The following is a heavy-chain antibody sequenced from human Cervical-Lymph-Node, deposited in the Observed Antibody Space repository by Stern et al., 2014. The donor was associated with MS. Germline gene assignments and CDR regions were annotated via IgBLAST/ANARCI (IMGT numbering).Heavy chain of an antibody. Sequence: VQLVEPGGDLVQPGRSLRLSCAASGFRFDAYAMYWVRQAPGKGLEWVSGISWSSGKIGYADSVKGRFNISRGTFKNSLFLQMNSLRSEDTASYYCARAIGFCSGGNCEPYYYYGIDVWGQGTRVTVSS. J-gene: IGHJ6*02. CDR2: ISWSSGKI. D-gene: IGHD2-15*01. CDR1: GFRFDAYA. V-gene: IGHV3-9*01. CDR3: ARAIGFCSGGNCEPYYYYGIDV.